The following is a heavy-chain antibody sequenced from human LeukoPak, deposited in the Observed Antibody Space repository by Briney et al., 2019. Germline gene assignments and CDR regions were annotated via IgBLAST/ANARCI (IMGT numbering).Heavy chain of an antibody. J-gene: IGHJ3*02. V-gene: IGHV3-11*04. CDR1: GFTFSDYY. Sequence: GGSLRLSCAASGFTFSDYYMSWIRQAPGKGLEWVSYISSSGSTIYYADSVKGRFTISRDNAKNSLYLQMNSLRAEDTAVYYCARDLSITMIVEDAFDIWGQGTMVTVSS. CDR3: ARDLSITMIVEDAFDI. D-gene: IGHD3-22*01. CDR2: ISSSGSTI.